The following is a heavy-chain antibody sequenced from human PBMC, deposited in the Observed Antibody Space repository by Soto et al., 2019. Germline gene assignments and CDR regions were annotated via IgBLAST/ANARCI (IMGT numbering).Heavy chain of an antibody. D-gene: IGHD2-15*01. CDR3: ARHRPNCSGGSCYFSVDY. CDR2: IYYSGST. CDR1: GGSISSSSYY. J-gene: IGHJ4*02. Sequence: SETLSLTCTVSGGSISSSSYYWGRIRQPPGKGLEWIGSIYYSGSTYYNPSLKSRVTISVDTSKNQFSLKLSSVTAADTAVYYCARHRPNCSGGSCYFSVDYWGQGTLVTVSS. V-gene: IGHV4-39*01.